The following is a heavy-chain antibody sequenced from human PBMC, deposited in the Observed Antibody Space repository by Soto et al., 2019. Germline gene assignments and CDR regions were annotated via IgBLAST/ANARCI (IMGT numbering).Heavy chain of an antibody. CDR3: AGRYFDWEYYYGMDV. V-gene: IGHV3-21*01. Sequence: EVQLVESGGGLVKPGGSLRLSCAASGFTFSSYSMNWVRQAPGKGLEWVSSISSSSSYIYYADSVKGRFTISRHNAKNSLYLQMNSLRAEDTAVYYCAGRYFDWEYYYGMDVWGQGTTVTVSS. CDR2: ISSSSSYI. D-gene: IGHD3-9*01. CDR1: GFTFSSYS. J-gene: IGHJ6*02.